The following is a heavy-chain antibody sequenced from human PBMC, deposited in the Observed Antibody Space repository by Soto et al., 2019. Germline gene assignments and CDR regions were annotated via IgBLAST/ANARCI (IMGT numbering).Heavy chain of an antibody. CDR1: GFTFSSYA. V-gene: IGHV3-23*01. J-gene: IGHJ4*02. Sequence: EVQVLESGGGLVQPGGSLRLSCAASGFTFSSYAMSWVRQAPGKGLEWVSVISGSGGRTYYAGSVKGRFTISRDHSQIPLYLQMNSLRVEDTAVYFCAQDTYGSGSYPPNTFDYWGQGTLVTVSS. D-gene: IGHD3-10*01. CDR2: ISGSGGRT. CDR3: AQDTYGSGSYPPNTFDY.